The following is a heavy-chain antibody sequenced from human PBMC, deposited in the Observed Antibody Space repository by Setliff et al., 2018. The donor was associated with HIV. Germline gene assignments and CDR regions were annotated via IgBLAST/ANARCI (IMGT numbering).Heavy chain of an antibody. J-gene: IGHJ6*03. D-gene: IGHD5-18*01. V-gene: IGHV4-59*08. CDR1: GGSISSYY. Sequence: PSETLSLTCTVSGGSISSYYWSWIRQPPGKGLEWIGYIYYSGSTNYNPSLKSRVTISVDTSKNQFSLKLSSVTAADTAVYYCARVNPNPHSMVSDYYHYMDVWGKGTTVTVSS. CDR3: ARVNPNPHSMVSDYYHYMDV. CDR2: IYYSGST.